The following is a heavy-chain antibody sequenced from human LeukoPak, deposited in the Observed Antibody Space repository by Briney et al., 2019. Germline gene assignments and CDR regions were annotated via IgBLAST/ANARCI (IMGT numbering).Heavy chain of an antibody. V-gene: IGHV3-30-3*01. Sequence: GGSLRLSCAASGFTFSSNAMHWVRQAPGKGLEWVAVISYDGSNKYYADSVKGRFTISRDNSKNTLYLQMNSLRAEDTAVYYCARRKDFDYWGQGTLVTVSS. CDR2: ISYDGSNK. J-gene: IGHJ4*02. CDR3: ARRKDFDY. CDR1: GFTFSSNA.